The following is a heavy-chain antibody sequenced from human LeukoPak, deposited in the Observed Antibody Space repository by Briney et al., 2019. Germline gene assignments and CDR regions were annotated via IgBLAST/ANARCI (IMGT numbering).Heavy chain of an antibody. CDR2: ISYDGSNK. V-gene: IGHV3-30-3*01. J-gene: IGHJ4*02. CDR3: ARGATTSIWYYFDY. CDR1: GFTFSSYA. Sequence: GRSLTLSCAASGFTFSSYAMYWVRQAPVKGLEWVAVISYDGSNKYYADSVKGRFTISRDTSKNTLYLQMNSLTADDTAVYYCARGATTSIWYYFDYWGQGTLVTVSS. D-gene: IGHD6-13*01.